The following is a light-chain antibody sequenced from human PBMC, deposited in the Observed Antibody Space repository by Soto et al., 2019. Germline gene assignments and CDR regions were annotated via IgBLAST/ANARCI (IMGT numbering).Light chain of an antibody. J-gene: IGLJ1*01. V-gene: IGLV1-40*01. CDR1: SSNIGAGFD. Sequence: QSVLTQPPSVSGAPGQRVSISCSGSSSNIGAGFDVHWYQQLPGTAPKLLIYGNNNRPSRVPDRFSGSKSGTSASLAITGLQAEHEADYYCQSYDSSLSGYVFGTGTKVAVL. CDR3: QSYDSSLSGYV. CDR2: GNN.